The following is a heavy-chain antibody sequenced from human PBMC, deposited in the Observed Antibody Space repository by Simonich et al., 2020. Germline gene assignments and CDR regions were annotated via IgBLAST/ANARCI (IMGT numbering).Heavy chain of an antibody. D-gene: IGHD2-15*01. CDR2: IGAYNGNT. CDR1: GYTFTSYG. CDR3: ARASRGTWWYYYFDY. J-gene: IGHJ4*02. V-gene: IGHV1-18*01. Sequence: QVQLVQSGAEVKKPGASVKVSCKASGYTFTSYGISWVRQSPEQGLEWMGVIGAYNGNTNYAQKLQGRVTMTTGPSTSTAYMELRSLRSDDTAVYYCARASRGTWWYYYFDYWGQGTLVTVSS.